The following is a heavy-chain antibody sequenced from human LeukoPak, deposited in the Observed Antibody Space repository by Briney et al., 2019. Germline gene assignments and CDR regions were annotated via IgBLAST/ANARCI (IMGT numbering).Heavy chain of an antibody. D-gene: IGHD3-10*01. J-gene: IGHJ4*02. CDR2: IYHSGST. CDR3: ARDQGDVLWFGELLSGCFDY. Sequence: PSETLSLTCTVSGYSISSGYYWGWIRQPPGKGLEWIGSIYHSGSTYYNPSLKSRVTISVDTSKNQFSLKLSSVTAADTAVYYCARDQGDVLWFGELLSGCFDYWGQGTLVTVSS. V-gene: IGHV4-38-2*02. CDR1: GYSISSGYY.